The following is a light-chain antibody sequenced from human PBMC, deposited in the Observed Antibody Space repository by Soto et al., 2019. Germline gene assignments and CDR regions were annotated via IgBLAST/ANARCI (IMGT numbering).Light chain of an antibody. CDR2: NVY. J-gene: IGLJ3*02. CDR1: SSDVGAYNF. V-gene: IGLV2-14*03. CDR3: MSYIASTTTHWV. Sequence: QSALTQPASVSGSPGQSITISCTGTSSDVGAYNFVSWHQQHPGKAPKLMIYNVYDRPSGISYRFSGSKSGNTASLTISGLQPEDEADYYCMSYIASTTTHWVLGGGTQLTVL.